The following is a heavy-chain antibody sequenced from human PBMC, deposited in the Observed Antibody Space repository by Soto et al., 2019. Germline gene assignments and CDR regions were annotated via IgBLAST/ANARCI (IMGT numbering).Heavy chain of an antibody. V-gene: IGHV3-21*02. Sequence: EVQLVESGGGLVKPGGSLRLSCAASGFTLSSYNMNWVRQAPGEGLEWVSSISTSSSYIYYADSIKGRFTVSRDNAKNFLYLHMNSLRAEDTAVYYCARDLVDSGYDMGPSYYFDCWGQGTLVTVSS. D-gene: IGHD5-12*01. J-gene: IGHJ4*02. CDR1: GFTLSSYN. CDR2: ISTSSSYI. CDR3: ARDLVDSGYDMGPSYYFDC.